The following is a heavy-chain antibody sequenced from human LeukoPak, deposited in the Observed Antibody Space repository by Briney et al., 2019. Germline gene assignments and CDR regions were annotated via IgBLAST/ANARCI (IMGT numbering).Heavy chain of an antibody. J-gene: IGHJ6*04. CDR2: ISGSGGGT. D-gene: IGHD4-11*01. Sequence: PGGSLRLSCVASGFTFSACAMTWVRQAPGKGLEWVSGISGSGGGTYYADSVKGRFNISRDNSRNTVSLQMNSLRAEDTAVYYCAISPPSTVTTDAEDVWGKGTTVTVSS. CDR1: GFTFSACA. V-gene: IGHV3-23*01. CDR3: AISPPSTVTTDAEDV.